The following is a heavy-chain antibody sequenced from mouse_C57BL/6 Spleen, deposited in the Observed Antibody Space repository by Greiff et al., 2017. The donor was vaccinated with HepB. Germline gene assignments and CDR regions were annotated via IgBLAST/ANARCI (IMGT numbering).Heavy chain of an antibody. D-gene: IGHD1-1*01. J-gene: IGHJ3*01. Sequence: VKLQESGAELARPGASVKLSCKASGYTFTSYGISWVKQRTGQGLEWIGEIYPRSGNTYYNEKFKGKATLTADKSSSTAYMELRSLTSEDSAVYFCVGTTVPWFAYWGQGTLVTVSA. CDR1: GYTFTSYG. CDR3: VGTTVPWFAY. V-gene: IGHV1-81*01. CDR2: IYPRSGNT.